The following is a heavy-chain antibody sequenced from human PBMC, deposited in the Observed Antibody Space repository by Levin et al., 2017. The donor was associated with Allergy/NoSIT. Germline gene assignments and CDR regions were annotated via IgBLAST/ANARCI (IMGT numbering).Heavy chain of an antibody. J-gene: IGHJ3*02. V-gene: IGHV4-31*03. CDR3: ARRGYSYNDAFNI. CDR1: GGSINSGGYY. Sequence: SCTVSGGSINSGGYYWNWIRQHPGKGLESIGYIYYSGDTYYNPSLESRVTISLDTSRNQFSLKLKSLTAADTAVYYCARRGYSYNDAFNIWGQGTMITVSS. D-gene: IGHD5-18*01. CDR2: IYYSGDT.